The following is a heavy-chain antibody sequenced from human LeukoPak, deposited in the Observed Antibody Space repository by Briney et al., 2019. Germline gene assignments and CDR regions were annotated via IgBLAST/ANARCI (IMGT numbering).Heavy chain of an antibody. D-gene: IGHD2-15*01. J-gene: IGHJ6*03. V-gene: IGHV4-59*01. CDR2: IYYSGST. Sequence: PSETLSLTCTVSGGSISSYYWSWIRQPPGKGLEWIGYIYYSGSTNYNPSLKSRVTISVDTSKNQLSLRLTSVTAADTAVYYCARGSCSGGSCSSFYFYYMDVWGKGTTVTVSS. CDR3: ARGSCSGGSCSSFYFYYMDV. CDR1: GGSISSYY.